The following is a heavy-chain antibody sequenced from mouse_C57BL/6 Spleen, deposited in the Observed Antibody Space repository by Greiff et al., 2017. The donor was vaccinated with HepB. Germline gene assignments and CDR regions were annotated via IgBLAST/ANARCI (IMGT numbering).Heavy chain of an antibody. CDR3: ASGDYDGAWFDY. CDR2: INPSTGGT. D-gene: IGHD2-4*01. Sequence: VQLQQSGPELVKPGASVKISCKASGYSFTGYYMNWVKQSPEKSLEWIGEINPSTGGTTYNQKFKAKATLTADKSSSTSYMQLSSLTSEDTAVYSSASGDYDGAWFDYWGQGTLVTVSA. V-gene: IGHV1-42*01. CDR1: GYSFTGYY. J-gene: IGHJ3*01.